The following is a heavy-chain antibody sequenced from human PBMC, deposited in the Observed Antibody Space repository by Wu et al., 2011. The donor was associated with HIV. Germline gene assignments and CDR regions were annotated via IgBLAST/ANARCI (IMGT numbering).Heavy chain of an antibody. V-gene: IGHV1-69*05. CDR2: LIPLFGKP. D-gene: IGHD3-10*01. J-gene: IGHJ6*03. CDR1: GDSFSNYA. Sequence: QLVQSGAEVRKPGSSVRVSCKTSGDSFSNYAFSWVRQAPGQGLEWMGGLIPLFGKPTYAQKFQGRITITTDESTSATDESPTTAYMELSSLTSEDTAVYYCAREALGDGESATSPMDVWGKGTTVIVSS. CDR3: AREALGDGESATSPMDV.